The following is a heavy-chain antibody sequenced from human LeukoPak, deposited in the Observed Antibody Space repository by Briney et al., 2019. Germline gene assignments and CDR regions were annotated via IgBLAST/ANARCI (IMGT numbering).Heavy chain of an antibody. D-gene: IGHD2-2*01. CDR2: ISGSGGST. CDR1: GFTFSSYA. CDR3: AKGPTSWYYFDY. Sequence: GGSLRLSCAASGFTFSSYAMSWVRQAPGKGLEWVSAISGSGGSTYYADSVKGRFTTSRDNSKNTLYLQMNSLRAEDTAVYYCAKGPTSWYYFDYWGQGTLVTVSS. V-gene: IGHV3-23*01. J-gene: IGHJ4*02.